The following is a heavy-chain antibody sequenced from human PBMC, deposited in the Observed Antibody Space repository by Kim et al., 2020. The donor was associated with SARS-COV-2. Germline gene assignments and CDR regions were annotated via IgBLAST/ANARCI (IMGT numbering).Heavy chain of an antibody. Sequence: GSSTRYADPVKGRFTISRDNAKNTLYLQMNSLRAEDRAVYYCARDYGMDVWGQGPRSPSP. CDR2: GSST. J-gene: IGHJ6*02. CDR3: ARDYGMDV. V-gene: IGHV3-74*01.